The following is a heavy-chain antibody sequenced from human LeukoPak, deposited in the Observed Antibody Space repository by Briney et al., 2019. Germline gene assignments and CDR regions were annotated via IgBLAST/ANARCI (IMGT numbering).Heavy chain of an antibody. CDR3: AKFPNTQFLYSGYDEGAY. CDR2: FKSKTDGGTT. D-gene: IGHD5-12*01. CDR1: GFTFSNAW. V-gene: IGHV3-15*01. Sequence: GGSLRLSCAASGFTFSNAWMSWVRQAPGKGLEWVGRFKSKTDGGTTDYAAPVKGRFTISRDDSKNTLYLQMNSLRAEDTAVYYCAKFPNTQFLYSGYDEGAYWGQGTLVTVSS. J-gene: IGHJ4*02.